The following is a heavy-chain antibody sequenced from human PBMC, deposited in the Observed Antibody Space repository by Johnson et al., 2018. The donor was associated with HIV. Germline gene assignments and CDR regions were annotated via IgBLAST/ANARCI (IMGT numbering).Heavy chain of an antibody. CDR3: AKDLGANKDDEWSTDYYDLSVAYPVPDPRAVVGAFDV. D-gene: IGHD3/OR15-3a*01. Sequence: VQLVESGGGLIQPGGSLRLSCAVSGFAVSNNYMSWVRQAPGQGLEWVSVIYSSGSAYNADSMKGRFTISRDNSKNTLYLQMNSLRVEDTAVYYCAKDLGANKDDEWSTDYYDLSVAYPVPDPRAVVGAFDVWGQGTMVTVSS. CDR2: IYSSGSA. V-gene: IGHV3-53*01. J-gene: IGHJ3*01. CDR1: GFAVSNNY.